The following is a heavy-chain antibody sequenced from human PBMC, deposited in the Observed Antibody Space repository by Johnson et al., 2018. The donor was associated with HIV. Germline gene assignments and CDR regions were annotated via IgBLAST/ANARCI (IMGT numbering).Heavy chain of an antibody. Sequence: EQLVESGGGVVQPGRSLRLSCAASGFTFSSYAMHWVRQAPGKGLEWVAVISYDGSNKYYADSVKGRFTISRDNSKNTLYLQMNSLRAEDTAVYYCARGRGALDIWGQGTTVTVSS. CDR2: ISYDGSNK. D-gene: IGHD3-16*01. CDR3: ARGRGALDI. CDR1: GFTFSSYA. V-gene: IGHV3-30-3*01. J-gene: IGHJ3*02.